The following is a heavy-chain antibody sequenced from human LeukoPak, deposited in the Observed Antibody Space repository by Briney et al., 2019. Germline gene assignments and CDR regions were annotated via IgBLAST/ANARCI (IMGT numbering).Heavy chain of an antibody. J-gene: IGHJ4*02. CDR1: GGSTSSYY. V-gene: IGHV4-59*08. Sequence: PSETLSLTCTVSGGSTSSYYWSWIRQPPGKGLEWIGYIYYSGSTNYNPSLKSRVTISVDTSKNQFSLKLSSVTAADTAVYYCARHHRGLDYWGQGTLVTVSS. CDR3: ARHHRGLDY. CDR2: IYYSGST. D-gene: IGHD1-14*01.